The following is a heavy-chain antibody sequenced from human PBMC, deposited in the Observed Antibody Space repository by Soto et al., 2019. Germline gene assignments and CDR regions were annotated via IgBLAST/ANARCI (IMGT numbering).Heavy chain of an antibody. V-gene: IGHV5-10-1*01. Sequence: GESLKISWKGSGYSFTSYWSSWVRQKPGKGLEWMGSIDPSDSYTNYSPSFQGHVTISADKSISTAYLQWSSRKASDTAMYYCARHPLYCSSTSCYPENYYYGMDVWGQGTTVTVSS. CDR3: ARHPLYCSSTSCYPENYYYGMDV. J-gene: IGHJ6*02. CDR1: GYSFTSYW. CDR2: IDPSDSYT. D-gene: IGHD2-2*01.